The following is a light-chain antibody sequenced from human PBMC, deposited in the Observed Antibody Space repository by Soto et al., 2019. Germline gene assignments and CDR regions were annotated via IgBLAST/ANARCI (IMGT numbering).Light chain of an antibody. CDR3: SSYTTGDSLPFIL. Sequence: QSALTQPASVSGSPGQSITITCAGSSNNIGTYNYVSWYQQYPGRAPKVVIYDVTYRPSGVSDRFSGSKSGNTASLTISGLQPEDEADYFCSSYTTGDSLPFILFGGGTKVTVL. V-gene: IGLV2-14*03. CDR2: DVT. J-gene: IGLJ2*01. CDR1: SNNIGTYNY.